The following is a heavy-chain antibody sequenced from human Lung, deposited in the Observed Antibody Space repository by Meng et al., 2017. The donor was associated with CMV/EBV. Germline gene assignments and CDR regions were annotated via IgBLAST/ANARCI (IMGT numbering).Heavy chain of an antibody. CDR3: ASGGNCSSTSCYVY. Sequence: RGSLRLXCAASGFTVSSNYMSWVRQAPGKGLEWVSVIYSGGSTYYADSVKGRFTISRDNSKNTLYLQMNSLRAEDTAVYYCASGGNCSSTSCYVYWGQGTLVTVSS. CDR1: GFTVSSNY. J-gene: IGHJ4*02. CDR2: IYSGGST. D-gene: IGHD2-2*01. V-gene: IGHV3-53*01.